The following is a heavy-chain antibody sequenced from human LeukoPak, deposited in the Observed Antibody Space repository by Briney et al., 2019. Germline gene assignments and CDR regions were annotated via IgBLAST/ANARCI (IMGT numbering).Heavy chain of an antibody. Sequence: PGGSLRLSCAASGFTFNTYALHWVRQAPGKGLEWAAVISYDGNNRYYADPVKGRFTISRDNSKNPLFLQMNSLTADDAAVYYCARDRFPCNGWYWYFDYWGQGTLVTVSS. V-gene: IGHV3-30-3*01. J-gene: IGHJ4*02. CDR2: ISYDGNNR. D-gene: IGHD6-19*01. CDR1: GFTFNTYA. CDR3: ARDRFPCNGWYWYFDY.